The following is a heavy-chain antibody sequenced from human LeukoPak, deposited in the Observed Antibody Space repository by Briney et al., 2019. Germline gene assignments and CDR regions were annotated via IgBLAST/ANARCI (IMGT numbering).Heavy chain of an antibody. CDR3: ARAFGCSGGSCYRFFDY. D-gene: IGHD2-15*01. J-gene: IGHJ4*02. Sequence: PSETLSLTCNVSGGSISSGGYYWSWIRQAPGKGLEWIGYIYHSGSTYYNPSLKSRVTISVDRSKNQFSLKLNSVTAADTAVYYCARAFGCSGGSCYRFFDYWGQGTLVTVSS. CDR2: IYHSGST. V-gene: IGHV4-30-2*01. CDR1: GGSISSGGYY.